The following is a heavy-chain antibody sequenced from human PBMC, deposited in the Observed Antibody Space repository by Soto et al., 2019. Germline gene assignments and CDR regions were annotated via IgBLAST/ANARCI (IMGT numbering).Heavy chain of an antibody. J-gene: IGHJ6*03. Sequence: ASVKVSCKASGYTFTSYAMHWVRQAPGQRLEWMGWINAGNGSTKYSQKFQGRVTITRDTSASTAYMELSSLRSEDTAVYYCARSPKPGYYMDVWGKGTTVTVSS. CDR3: ARSPKPGYYMDV. V-gene: IGHV1-3*01. CDR2: INAGNGST. CDR1: GYTFTSYA.